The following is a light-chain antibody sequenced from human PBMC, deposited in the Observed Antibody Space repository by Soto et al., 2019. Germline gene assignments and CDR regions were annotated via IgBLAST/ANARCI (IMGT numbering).Light chain of an antibody. V-gene: IGKV3-20*01. J-gene: IGKJ2*01. Sequence: EIVLTQSPGTLSLSPGETATLSCRASQSVARDLTWYQQKPGQAPRLLISRASTGATGIPDRFSGSGSGTDFTLTINSLEPEDSAVYYCQHHTSSMYTFGQGTKLEIK. CDR2: RAS. CDR1: QSVARD. CDR3: QHHTSSMYT.